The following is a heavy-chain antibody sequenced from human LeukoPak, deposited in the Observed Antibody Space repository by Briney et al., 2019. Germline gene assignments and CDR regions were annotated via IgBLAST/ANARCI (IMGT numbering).Heavy chain of an antibody. CDR3: AKSYNNPTVVIRVRGVIPYFDS. Sequence: GGSLRLSCAASGLTFSNYDMNWVRQAPGKGLEWVSSASGSGDDTYYADSVKGRFIISRDNSKTTMYLQMNSLRADDTAVYYCAKSYNNPTVVIRVRGVIPYFDSWGQGSLVTVSS. CDR2: ASGSGDDT. V-gene: IGHV3-23*01. D-gene: IGHD3-10*01. CDR1: GLTFSNYD. J-gene: IGHJ4*02.